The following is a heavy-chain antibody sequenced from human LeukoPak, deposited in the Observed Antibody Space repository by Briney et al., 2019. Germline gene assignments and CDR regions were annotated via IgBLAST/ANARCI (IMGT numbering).Heavy chain of an antibody. V-gene: IGHV3-74*01. D-gene: IGHD2-15*01. J-gene: IGHJ5*02. CDR3: VRGGPSTWS. Sequence: GGSLRLSCAASGFTFKLYWMHWARQVPGKGPVWVARINDDGSDTVYADSVKGRFTISRDDAKNMLFLQMNSLRGEDTAVYHCVRGGPSTWSWGQGTLVTVSS. CDR1: GFTFKLYW. CDR2: INDDGSDT.